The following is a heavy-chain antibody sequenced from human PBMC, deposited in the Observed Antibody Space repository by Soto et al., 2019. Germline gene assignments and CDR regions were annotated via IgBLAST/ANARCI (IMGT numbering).Heavy chain of an antibody. CDR2: IYYSGST. Sequence: SETLSLTCTVSGGSISNYYWSRIRQPPGKGLEWIGYIYYSGSTNYNPSLKSRVTISVDTSKNQFSLKLSSVTAADTAVYYCASNYGDYVQMSNWGQGTLVTVSS. CDR1: GGSISNYY. J-gene: IGHJ4*02. D-gene: IGHD4-17*01. CDR3: ASNYGDYVQMSN. V-gene: IGHV4-59*01.